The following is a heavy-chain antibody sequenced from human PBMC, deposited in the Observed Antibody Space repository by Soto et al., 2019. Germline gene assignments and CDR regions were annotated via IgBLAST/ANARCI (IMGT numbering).Heavy chain of an antibody. D-gene: IGHD2-2*01. CDR2: IWYDGSNK. CDR3: ARGCSSTSCRNYYHYYMDV. Sequence: GGSLRLSCAASGFTFSSYGMHWVRQAPGKGLEWVAVIWYDGSNKYYADSVKGRFTISRDNSKNTLYLQMNSLRAEDTAVYYCARGCSSTSCRNYYHYYMDVWGKGTTVTVSS. CDR1: GFTFSSYG. J-gene: IGHJ6*03. V-gene: IGHV3-33*01.